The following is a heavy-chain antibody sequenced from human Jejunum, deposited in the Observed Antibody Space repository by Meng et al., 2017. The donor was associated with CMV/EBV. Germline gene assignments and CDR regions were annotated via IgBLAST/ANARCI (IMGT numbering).Heavy chain of an antibody. J-gene: IGHJ4*02. Sequence: CQASGYTFPSYWIAWVRQMPGKGLEWMGIIYPGDSDTTYSPSFQGQVTISDDKSISTAYLQWSSLKASDTAMYYCARRYSGNYFDYWGQGTLVTVSS. V-gene: IGHV5-51*01. CDR1: GYTFPSYW. CDR3: ARRYSGNYFDY. D-gene: IGHD1-26*01. CDR2: IYPGDSDT.